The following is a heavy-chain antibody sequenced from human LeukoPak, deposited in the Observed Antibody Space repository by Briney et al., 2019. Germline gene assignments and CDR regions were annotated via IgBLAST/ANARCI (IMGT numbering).Heavy chain of an antibody. V-gene: IGHV2-5*02. CDR1: AFSLSTSGVA. J-gene: IGHJ4*02. D-gene: IGHD3-9*01. Sequence: SGPTLVKPTQTLTLTCTFSAFSLSTSGVAVGWIRQPPGKALECLGILYWDDNKRYSPSLKTRVTITQDTSKNQVALTMTNMDPVDTATYYCARRPRYFDAFDYWGQGTLVTVSS. CDR3: ARRPRYFDAFDY. CDR2: LYWDDNK.